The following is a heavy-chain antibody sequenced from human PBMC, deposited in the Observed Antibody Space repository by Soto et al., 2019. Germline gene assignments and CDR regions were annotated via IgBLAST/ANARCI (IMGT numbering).Heavy chain of an antibody. Sequence: TSETLSLTCTVSGGFISDSNDHWGWIRQSPGQGLEWIGSFHKSGSIHYNPPFKSRATISRDNSNNSCYLQISDLRGEDTAVYYCAKNSKGYSGSYFDHWGQGIPVTVSS. J-gene: IGHJ4*02. D-gene: IGHD5-12*01. CDR2: FHKSGSI. CDR1: GGFISDSNDH. CDR3: AKNSKGYSGSYFDH. V-gene: IGHV4-39*07.